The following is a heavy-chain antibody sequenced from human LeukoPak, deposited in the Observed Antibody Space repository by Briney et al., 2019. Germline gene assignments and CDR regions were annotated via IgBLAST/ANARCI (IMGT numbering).Heavy chain of an antibody. CDR2: ISTSGSP. J-gene: IGHJ4*02. D-gene: IGHD2-15*01. V-gene: IGHV4-4*07. CDR1: GGSISSYY. CDR3: AREGRSSTPGY. Sequence: SETLSLTCTVSGGSISSYYWSWIRQPAGKGLEWIGRISTSGSPDYNPSLKSRVTMSIDTPKSQFSLRLTSVTAADTALYFCAREGRSSTPGYWGQGTLVTVSS.